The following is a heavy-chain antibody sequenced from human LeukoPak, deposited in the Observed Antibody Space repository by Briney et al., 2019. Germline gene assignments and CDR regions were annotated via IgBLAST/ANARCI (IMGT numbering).Heavy chain of an antibody. CDR2: IKQDGSEK. V-gene: IGHV3-7*03. D-gene: IGHD6-19*01. J-gene: IGHJ4*02. Sequence: GGSLRLSCAASGFTFSSYWMSWVRQAPGKGLEWVANIKQDGSEKYYVDSVKGRFTISRDNAKNSLYLQMNSPRAEDTAVYYCAKDSAWYSSGWSLVWGQGTLVTVSS. CDR3: AKDSAWYSSGWSLV. CDR1: GFTFSSYW.